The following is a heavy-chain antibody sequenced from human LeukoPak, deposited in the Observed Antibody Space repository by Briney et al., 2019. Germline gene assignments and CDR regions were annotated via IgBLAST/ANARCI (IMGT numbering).Heavy chain of an antibody. V-gene: IGHV4-59*01. D-gene: IGHD1-26*01. J-gene: IGHJ2*01. CDR3: ARQGELLGPYWYFDL. Sequence: SETLSLTCTVSGGSISSYYWSWIRQPPGKGLEWIGYIYYSGSANYNPSLKSRVTISVDTSKNQFSLKLSSVTAADTAVYYCARQGELLGPYWYFDLWGRGTLVTVSS. CDR2: IYYSGSA. CDR1: GGSISSYY.